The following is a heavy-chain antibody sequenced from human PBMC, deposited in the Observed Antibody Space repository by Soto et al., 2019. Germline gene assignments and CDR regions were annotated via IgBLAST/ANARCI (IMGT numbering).Heavy chain of an antibody. CDR1: GGSISSYY. D-gene: IGHD6-13*01. J-gene: IGHJ6*02. CDR2: IYYSGST. Sequence: NPSETLSLTCTVSGGSISSYYWSWIRQPPGKGLEWIGYIYYSGSTNYNPSLKSRVTISVDTSKNQFSLKLSSVTAADTAVYYCARSTPYSSSWYYYYGMDVWGQGTTVTVS. V-gene: IGHV4-59*13. CDR3: ARSTPYSSSWYYYYGMDV.